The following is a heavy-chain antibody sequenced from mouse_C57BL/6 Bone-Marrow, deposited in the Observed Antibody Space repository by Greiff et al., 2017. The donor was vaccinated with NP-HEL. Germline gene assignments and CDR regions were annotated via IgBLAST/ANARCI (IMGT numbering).Heavy chain of an antibody. V-gene: IGHV5-4*01. J-gene: IGHJ2*01. D-gene: IGHD2-3*01. CDR2: ISDGGSYT. CDR3: ARDDDYYYFDY. CDR1: GFTFSSYA. Sequence: EVKLVESGGGLVKPGGSLKLSCAASGFTFSSYAMSWVRQTPEKRLEWVATISDGGSYTYYPDNVKGRFTISRDNAKNNLYLQMSHLKSEDTAMYYCARDDDYYYFDYWGQGTTLTVSS.